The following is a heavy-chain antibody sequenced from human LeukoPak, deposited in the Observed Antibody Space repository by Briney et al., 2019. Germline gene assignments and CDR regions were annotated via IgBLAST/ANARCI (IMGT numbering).Heavy chain of an antibody. V-gene: IGHV4-30-4*08. CDR3: AREGGGLLPDDAFDI. D-gene: IGHD2-15*01. CDR1: GGSISSGDYY. Sequence: SETLSLTCTVSGGSISSGDYYWSWTRQPPGKGREWLGYIYFSGSTYYNPSLKSRVTISVDTSKNQCSLKLSSVTAADTAVYYCAREGGGLLPDDAFDIWGQGTMVTVSS. J-gene: IGHJ3*02. CDR2: IYFSGST.